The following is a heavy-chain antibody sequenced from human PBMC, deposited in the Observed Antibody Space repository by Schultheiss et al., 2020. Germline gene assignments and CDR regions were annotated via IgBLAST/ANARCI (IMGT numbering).Heavy chain of an antibody. Sequence: ETLSLTCTVSGGSISSYYWSWIRQPAGKGLEWIGRIYTSGSTNYNPSLKSRVTMSLDTSKNQFSLKLSSVTAADTAVYYCARDNWVGRGSDRQIDAFDIWGQGTMVTVAS. CDR3: ARDNWVGRGSDRQIDAFDI. CDR1: GGSISSYY. J-gene: IGHJ3*02. V-gene: IGHV4-4*07. CDR2: IYTSGST. D-gene: IGHD1-26*01.